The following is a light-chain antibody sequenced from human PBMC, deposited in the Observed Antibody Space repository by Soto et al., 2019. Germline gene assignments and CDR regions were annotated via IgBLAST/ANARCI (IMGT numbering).Light chain of an antibody. Sequence: WSPGQSITISCTGTSSDVGSYNLVSWYQQHPGKAPKLMIYEGSKRPSGVSNRFSGSKSGNTASLTISGLQAEDEADYYCCSYAGSSTYVFGTGTKVTVL. J-gene: IGLJ1*01. CDR3: CSYAGSSTYV. CDR1: SSDVGSYNL. V-gene: IGLV2-23*01. CDR2: EGS.